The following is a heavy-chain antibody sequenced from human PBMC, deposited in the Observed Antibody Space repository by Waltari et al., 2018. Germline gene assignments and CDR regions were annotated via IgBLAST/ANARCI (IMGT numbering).Heavy chain of an antibody. D-gene: IGHD4-17*01. CDR3: ARDSYGDPAGDYYYGMDV. V-gene: IGHV1-69*01. CDR2: IIPSFGTA. CDR1: GGTFSSYA. Sequence: QVQLVQSGAEVKKPGSSVKVSCKASGGTFSSYAISWVRQAPGQGLEWMGGIIPSFGTANYAQKFQGRVTITADESTSTAYMELSSLRSEDTAVYYCARDSYGDPAGDYYYGMDVWGQGTTVTVSS. J-gene: IGHJ6*02.